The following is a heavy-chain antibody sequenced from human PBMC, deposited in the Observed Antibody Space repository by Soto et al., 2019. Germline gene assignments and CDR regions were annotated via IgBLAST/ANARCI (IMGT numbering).Heavy chain of an antibody. V-gene: IGHV3-23*01. D-gene: IGHD2-15*01. CDR3: AREFGYCSGGSCYRWTNDAFDI. Sequence: GGSLRLSCAASGFNFSSYARSWVRQAPGKGLEWVSAISGSGGSTYYADSVKGRFTISRDNSKNTLYLQMNSLRAEDTAVYYCAREFGYCSGGSCYRWTNDAFDIWGQGTMVTVSS. CDR1: GFNFSSYA. CDR2: ISGSGGST. J-gene: IGHJ3*02.